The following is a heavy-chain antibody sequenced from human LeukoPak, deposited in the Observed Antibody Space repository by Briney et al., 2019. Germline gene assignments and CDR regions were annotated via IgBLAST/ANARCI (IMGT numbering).Heavy chain of an antibody. D-gene: IGHD4-17*01. CDR1: GFTFSSYA. J-gene: IGHJ4*02. CDR2: ISYDGSNK. V-gene: IGHV3-30*04. Sequence: PGGSLRLSCAASGFTFSSYAMHWVRQAPGKGLEWVAVISYDGSNKYYADSVKGRFTISRDNSKNTLYLQMNSLRAEDTAVYYCARGYGDYLDYWGQGTLVTVSS. CDR3: ARGYGDYLDY.